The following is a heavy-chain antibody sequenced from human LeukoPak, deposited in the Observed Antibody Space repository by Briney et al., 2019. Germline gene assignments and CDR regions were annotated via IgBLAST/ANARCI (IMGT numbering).Heavy chain of an antibody. D-gene: IGHD3-10*01. V-gene: IGHV1-18*01. CDR2: ISAYNGNT. CDR3: ARDFGSGSYTLDS. CDR1: GYTFTSYG. Sequence: ASVTVSCKASGYTFTSYGISWVRQAPGQGREWMGWISAYNGNTNYAQKLQGRVTMSTDTYTSKAYMELRSLRSDDTAVYYCARDFGSGSYTLDSWGQGTLVTVSS. J-gene: IGHJ4*02.